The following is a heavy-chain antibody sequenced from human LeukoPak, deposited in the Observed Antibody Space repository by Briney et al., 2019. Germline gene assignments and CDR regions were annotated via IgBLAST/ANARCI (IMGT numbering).Heavy chain of an antibody. V-gene: IGHV3-7*03. CDR1: GFAFSTYW. J-gene: IGHJ4*02. CDR2: IKQGGNEI. Sequence: GGSLRLSCAASGFAFSTYWMTWVRQAPGKGLEWVANIKQGGNEIYYVDSVTGRFTISRDNAKNSLFLRMNSLRAEDTAVYYCARDREIDYWGQGTLVTVSS. CDR3: ARDREIDY. D-gene: IGHD3-10*01.